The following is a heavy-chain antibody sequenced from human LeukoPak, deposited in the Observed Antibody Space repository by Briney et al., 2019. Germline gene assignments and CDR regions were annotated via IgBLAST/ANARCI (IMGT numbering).Heavy chain of an antibody. V-gene: IGHV3-7*01. CDR1: GFTFSSYW. D-gene: IGHD2-15*01. CDR2: IRPDGSEG. CDR3: ARVDCSGGSCFSGFDF. J-gene: IGHJ4*02. Sequence: GGSLRLSCAVSGFTFSSYWMGWVRQAPGKGLEWVANIRPDGSEGFYVDSLKGRFTISRDNAKNSLYLQMNSLRAEDTAVYYCARVDCSGGSCFSGFDFWGQGTLVTVSS.